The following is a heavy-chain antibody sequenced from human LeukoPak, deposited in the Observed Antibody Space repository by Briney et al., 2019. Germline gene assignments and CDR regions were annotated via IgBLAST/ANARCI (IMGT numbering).Heavy chain of an antibody. CDR1: GYSFTSYW. D-gene: IGHD3-10*01. CDR2: IDPSDSYT. Sequence: GESLKISCKGSGYSFTSYWISWVRQIPGKGLERMGRIDPSDSYTNYSPSFQGHVTISADKSISTAYLQWSSLKASDTAMYYCAPHRGGLEDLTFDPWGQGTLVTVSS. CDR3: APHRGGLEDLTFDP. J-gene: IGHJ5*02. V-gene: IGHV5-10-1*01.